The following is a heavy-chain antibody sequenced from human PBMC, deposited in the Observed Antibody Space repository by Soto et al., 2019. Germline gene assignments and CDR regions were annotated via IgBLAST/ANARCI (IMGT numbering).Heavy chain of an antibody. D-gene: IGHD2-21*02. CDR1: GFTFSSYG. CDR2: ISYDGSNK. CDR3: AKDRNPYCGGDCYPYYFDY. V-gene: IGHV3-30*18. Sequence: QPGGSLRLSCAASGFTFSSYGMHWVRQAPGKGLEWVAVISYDGSNKYYADSVKGRFTISRDNSKNTLYLQMNSLRAEDTAVYYCAKDRNPYCGGDCYPYYFDYWGQGTLVTVS. J-gene: IGHJ4*02.